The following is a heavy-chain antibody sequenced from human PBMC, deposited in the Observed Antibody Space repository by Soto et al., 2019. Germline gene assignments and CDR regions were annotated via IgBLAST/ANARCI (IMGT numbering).Heavy chain of an antibody. CDR2: LIPIFGTA. CDR1: GGTFSSYA. V-gene: IGHV1-69*01. J-gene: IGHJ6*02. CDR3: ARATGTTLHYYYGMDV. D-gene: IGHD1-7*01. Sequence: QVQLGQSWAEVKKPGASVTVSCKASGGTFSSYAISWVRQAPGQGLEWRGGLIPIFGTANYAQKFQGRVTITADESTSTAYMALSSLRSEDTSVYYCARATGTTLHYYYGMDVWGQGTTVTVSS.